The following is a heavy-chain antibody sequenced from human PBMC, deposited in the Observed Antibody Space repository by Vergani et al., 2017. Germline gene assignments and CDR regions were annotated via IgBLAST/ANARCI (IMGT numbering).Heavy chain of an antibody. D-gene: IGHD6-13*01. J-gene: IGHJ2*01. CDR3: VKDIAASGNYWYFVL. CDR1: GFTFDDYA. V-gene: IGHV3-9*01. Sequence: EVQLVESGGGLVQPVRSLRLSCAASGFTFDDYAMHWVRQAPGKGLEWVSGINWNSDSIAYADSVKGRFTISRDNAKNSLYLQMNSLRAEDTALYYCVKDIAASGNYWYFVLWGRGTLVTVSS. CDR2: INWNSDSI.